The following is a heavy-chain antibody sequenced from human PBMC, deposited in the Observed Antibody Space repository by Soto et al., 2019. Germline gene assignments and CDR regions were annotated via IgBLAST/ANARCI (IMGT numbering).Heavy chain of an antibody. CDR2: ISSSSSYT. CDR1: GFTFSDYY. Sequence: GGSLRLSCAASGFTFSDYYMSWIRQAPGKGLGWVSYISSSSSYTNYADSVKGRFTISRDNAKNSLYLQMNSLRAEDTAVYYCARDDTMVRGVIKNWGQGTLVTVSS. CDR3: ARDDTMVRGVIKN. J-gene: IGHJ4*02. D-gene: IGHD3-10*01. V-gene: IGHV3-11*06.